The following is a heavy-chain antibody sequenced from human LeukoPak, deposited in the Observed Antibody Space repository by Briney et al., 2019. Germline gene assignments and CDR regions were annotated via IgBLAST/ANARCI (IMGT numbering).Heavy chain of an antibody. CDR2: ISGSGGST. CDR3: ARVHAEQQLAQDYYYYGMDV. D-gene: IGHD6-13*01. J-gene: IGHJ6*02. V-gene: IGHV3-23*01. CDR1: GFTFSSYA. Sequence: PGGSLRLSCAASGFTFSSYAMSWVRQAPGKGLEWVSAISGSGGSTYYADSVKGRFTISRDNSKNTLYLQMNSLRAEDTAVYYCARVHAEQQLAQDYYYYGMDVWGQGTTVTVSS.